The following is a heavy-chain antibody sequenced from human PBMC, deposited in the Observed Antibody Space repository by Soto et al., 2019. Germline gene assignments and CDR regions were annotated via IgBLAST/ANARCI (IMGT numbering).Heavy chain of an antibody. D-gene: IGHD2-21*01. CDR1: GGSISSYNYY. CDR2: IYYSGNT. Sequence: PSETLSLTCTGSGGSISSYNYYWGWIRQPPGKGLEWIGTIYYSGNTYYTPSLKSRVTISVDTSENQFSLKLSSVTAADTAVYYCARHVVVTGYLSRFDVWGKGTTVTVSS. J-gene: IGHJ6*04. CDR3: ARHVVVTGYLSRFDV. V-gene: IGHV4-39*01.